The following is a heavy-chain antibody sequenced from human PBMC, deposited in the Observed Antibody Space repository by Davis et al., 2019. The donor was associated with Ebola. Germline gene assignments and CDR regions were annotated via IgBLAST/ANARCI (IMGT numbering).Heavy chain of an antibody. Sequence: SVKVSCKASGGTFSSYAISWVRQAPGQGLEWMGGIIPIFGTANYAQKFQGRVTMTRDTSTSTVYMELSSLRSEDTAVYYCAKMATYEAGYFDYWGQGTLVTVSS. V-gene: IGHV1-69*05. D-gene: IGHD5-24*01. CDR3: AKMATYEAGYFDY. J-gene: IGHJ4*02. CDR1: GGTFSSYA. CDR2: IIPIFGTA.